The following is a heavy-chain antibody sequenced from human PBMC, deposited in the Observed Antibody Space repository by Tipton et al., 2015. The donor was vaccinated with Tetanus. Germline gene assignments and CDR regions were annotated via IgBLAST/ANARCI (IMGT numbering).Heavy chain of an antibody. D-gene: IGHD5-18*01. J-gene: IGHJ4*02. CDR2: INHRGGT. CDR3: VRGRGLGAYSYGFEY. V-gene: IGHV4-34*01. CDR1: GGSFSSFY. Sequence: TLSLTCAVSGGSFSSFYWSWIRQPPGKGLEWIGEINHRGGTSYNPSLKSRVTISVDTTKNHFSLNMSSVTAADTAVYYCVRGRGLGAYSYGFEYWGQGALVTVSS.